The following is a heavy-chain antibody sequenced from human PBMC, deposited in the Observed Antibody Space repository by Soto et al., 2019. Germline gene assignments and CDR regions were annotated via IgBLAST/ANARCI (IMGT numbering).Heavy chain of an antibody. D-gene: IGHD3-10*01. CDR2: IYYSGST. Sequence: SETLSLTCTVSGGSISSYYWSWIRQPPGKGLEWIGYIYYSGSTNYNPSLKSRVTISVDTSKNQFSLKLSSVTAADTAVYYCARHDATIPFFDYWGQGTLVTVSS. CDR3: ARHDATIPFFDY. CDR1: GGSISSYY. J-gene: IGHJ4*02. V-gene: IGHV4-59*08.